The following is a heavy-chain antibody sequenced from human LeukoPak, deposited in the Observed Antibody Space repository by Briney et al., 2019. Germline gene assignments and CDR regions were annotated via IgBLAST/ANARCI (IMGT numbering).Heavy chain of an antibody. Sequence: SQTLSLTCAISGDSVSSNSAAWNWIRQSPSRGLEWLGRTYYRSKWYNDYAVSVKSRITINPDTSKNQFSLQLNSVTPEDTAVYYCARDRGVPPYLDVAYNWFDPWGQGTLVTVSS. CDR1: GDSVSSNSAA. CDR2: TYYRSKWYN. V-gene: IGHV6-1*01. J-gene: IGHJ5*02. D-gene: IGHD2-8*01. CDR3: ARDRGVPPYLDVAYNWFDP.